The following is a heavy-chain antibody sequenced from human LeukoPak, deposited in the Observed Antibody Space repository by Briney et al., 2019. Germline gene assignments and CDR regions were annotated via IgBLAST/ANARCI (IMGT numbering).Heavy chain of an antibody. J-gene: IGHJ3*02. CDR1: DASISGHY. Sequence: SETLSLTCTVSDASISGHYLTWIRQPPGKGLEWIGYISYIGSTNYNPSLKCRVTISVDTSKNQFSLKLSSVTAADTAVYYCARDKISINAFDMWGQGTMVTVSS. D-gene: IGHD1-14*01. CDR3: ARDKISINAFDM. CDR2: ISYIGST. V-gene: IGHV4-59*11.